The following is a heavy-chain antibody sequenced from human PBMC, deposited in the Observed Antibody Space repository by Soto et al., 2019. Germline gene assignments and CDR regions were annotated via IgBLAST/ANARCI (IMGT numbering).Heavy chain of an antibody. J-gene: IGHJ6*02. Sequence: GGSLRLSCAASGFTFSSYAMSWVRQAPGKGLEWVSAISGSGGSTYYADSVKGRFTISRDNSKNTLYLQMNSLRAEDTAVYYCAKDLTNSAYYDILTGYRYYYYYGMDVWGQGTTVTVSS. CDR1: GFTFSSYA. D-gene: IGHD3-9*01. CDR3: AKDLTNSAYYDILTGYRYYYYYGMDV. CDR2: ISGSGGST. V-gene: IGHV3-23*01.